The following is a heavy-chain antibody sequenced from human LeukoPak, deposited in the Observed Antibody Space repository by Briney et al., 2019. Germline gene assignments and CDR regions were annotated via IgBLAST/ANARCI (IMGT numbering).Heavy chain of an antibody. CDR3: ARDLDTYVVLTAYDTFDV. CDR1: GFTFSNYW. J-gene: IGHJ3*01. CDR2: IKPSGSEK. Sequence: GGSLRLSCEGSGFTFSNYWMTWVRQAPEKGLEWVANIKPSGSEKHYADSVEGRFTISRDNAKNSLYLQMNSLRAEDTAVYYCARDLDTYVVLTAYDTFDVWGQGTMVTVSS. D-gene: IGHD2-21*02. V-gene: IGHV3-7*01.